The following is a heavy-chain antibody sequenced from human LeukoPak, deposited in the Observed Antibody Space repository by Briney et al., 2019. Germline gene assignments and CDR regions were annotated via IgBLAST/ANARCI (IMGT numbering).Heavy chain of an antibody. Sequence: GTSLRLSCAASGFTFSSYAFHWVRQAPGEGLQWVAVISYEGRNKYYADFVKGRFTISRDDSKNTVYLQMNSLRSEDTAVYYCVRDQLAFSGYDTLFDYWGQGTLVAVSS. J-gene: IGHJ4*02. CDR2: ISYEGRNK. CDR3: VRDQLAFSGYDTLFDY. V-gene: IGHV3-30*04. D-gene: IGHD5-12*01. CDR1: GFTFSSYA.